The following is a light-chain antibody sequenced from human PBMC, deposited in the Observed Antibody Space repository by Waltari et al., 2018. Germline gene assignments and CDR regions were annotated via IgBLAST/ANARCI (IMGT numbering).Light chain of an antibody. J-gene: IGLJ1*01. CDR3: AAWDDSLNGYV. CDR2: SNN. Sequence: QSVLTQPPSASGAPGQRVTISCSGSSSNIGRNTVTWYQQLPGTAPKLLIYSNNQRPSGVPDRFSASKSGTSASLAISGLQSEDEADYYCAAWDDSLNGYVFGTGTKVSVL. CDR1: SSNIGRNT. V-gene: IGLV1-44*01.